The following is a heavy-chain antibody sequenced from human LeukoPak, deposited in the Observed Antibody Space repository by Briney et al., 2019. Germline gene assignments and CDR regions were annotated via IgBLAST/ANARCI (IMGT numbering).Heavy chain of an antibody. CDR2: IYTSGST. Sequence: SQTLSLTCTVSGGSISSGSYYWSWIRQPAGKGLEWIGRIYTSGSTNYNPSLKSRVTISVDTSKNQFSLKLSSVTAADTAVYYCARHFDFWSAPWTNYYYYMDVWGKGSTVTVSS. D-gene: IGHD3-3*01. CDR3: ARHFDFWSAPWTNYYYYMDV. J-gene: IGHJ6*03. CDR1: GGSISSGSYY. V-gene: IGHV4-61*02.